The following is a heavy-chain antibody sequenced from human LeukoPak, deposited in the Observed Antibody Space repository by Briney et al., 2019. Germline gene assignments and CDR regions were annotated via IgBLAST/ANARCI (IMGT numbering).Heavy chain of an antibody. Sequence: GGSLRLSCAASGFTFSNAWMSWVRQAPGKGLEWVANIKQDGSEKFYVDSVKGRFTISRDNAKNSLYVQMNNLRAEDTAVYYCARLRGLYSDTNRYQTALDCWGQGTLVTVSS. CDR2: IKQDGSEK. D-gene: IGHD1-26*01. V-gene: IGHV3-7*01. CDR1: GFTFSNAW. CDR3: ARLRGLYSDTNRYQTALDC. J-gene: IGHJ4*02.